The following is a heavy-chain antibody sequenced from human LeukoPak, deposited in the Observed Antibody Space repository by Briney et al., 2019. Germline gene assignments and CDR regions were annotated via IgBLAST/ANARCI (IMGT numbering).Heavy chain of an antibody. CDR3: ARQINTAFDI. Sequence: ASVKVSCKASGYTFTGYYMHWVRQAPGQGLEWMGWINPNNSDTKYGRNFQGRVTMTRDTSISIAYMELSSLRSDDTALYYCARQINTAFDIWGQGTMVAVTS. J-gene: IGHJ3*02. V-gene: IGHV1-2*02. CDR1: GYTFTGYY. CDR2: INPNNSDT.